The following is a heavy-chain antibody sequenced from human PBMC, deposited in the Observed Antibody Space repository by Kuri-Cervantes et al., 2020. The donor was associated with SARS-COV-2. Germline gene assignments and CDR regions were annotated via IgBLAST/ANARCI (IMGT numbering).Heavy chain of an antibody. V-gene: IGHV3-74*01. J-gene: IGHJ4*02. CDR3: ARDSGSDY. D-gene: IGHD3-10*01. Sequence: GESLKISCAASGFTFSSYWMHWVRQAPGKGLAWVSRINSDGSSTSYADSVKGRFTISRDNAKNTLYLQMNSLRAEDTAVYYCARDSGSDYWGQGTLVTVSS. CDR2: INSDGSST. CDR1: GFTFSSYW.